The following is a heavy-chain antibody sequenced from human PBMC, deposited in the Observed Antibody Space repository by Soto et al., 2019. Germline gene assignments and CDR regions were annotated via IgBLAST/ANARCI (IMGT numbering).Heavy chain of an antibody. CDR1: CGSFSGYY. Sequence: PSETLSLTCTVYCGSFSGYYWSWILHPPCKGLEWIGEINHSGSTNYNPSLKSRVTISVDTSKNQFSLKLSPVTAADTAVYYCAGAYCSSTSCFYYFDYWGQGTLVTVSS. CDR3: AGAYCSSTSCFYYFDY. D-gene: IGHD2-2*01. CDR2: INHSGST. V-gene: IGHV4-34*01. J-gene: IGHJ4*02.